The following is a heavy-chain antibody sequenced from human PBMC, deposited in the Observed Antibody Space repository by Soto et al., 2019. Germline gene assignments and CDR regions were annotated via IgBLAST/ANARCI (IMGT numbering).Heavy chain of an antibody. J-gene: IGHJ4*02. CDR2: IYYTGST. Sequence: QLQLQESGPGLVKPSETLSLTCTVSGGSVSSSTYYWGWIRQPPGKGLEWIGTIYYTGSTNYNPSLKSRVTISVDTSNNQFSLKLSSVTAADTAVYYCVRLPSGSYRPIDYWGQGTLVTVSS. CDR3: VRLPSGSYRPIDY. CDR1: GGSVSSSTYY. D-gene: IGHD1-26*01. V-gene: IGHV4-39*01.